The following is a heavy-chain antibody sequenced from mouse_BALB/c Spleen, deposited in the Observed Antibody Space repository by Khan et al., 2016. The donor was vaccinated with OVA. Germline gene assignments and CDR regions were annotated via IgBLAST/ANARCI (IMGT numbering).Heavy chain of an antibody. CDR2: IGSGGST. CDR1: GFTFSRYP. D-gene: IGHD1-1*01. Sequence: EVQLVESGGGLVKPGGSLKLSCAASGFTFSRYPMSWVRQTPEKRLEWVASIGSGGSTYYPDSVKGRFTISRDNARNILYVQMSSLRSEDTAMYFCARGNGSSGVDYWGQGTTLTVSS. CDR3: ARGNGSSGVDY. J-gene: IGHJ2*01. V-gene: IGHV5-6-5*01.